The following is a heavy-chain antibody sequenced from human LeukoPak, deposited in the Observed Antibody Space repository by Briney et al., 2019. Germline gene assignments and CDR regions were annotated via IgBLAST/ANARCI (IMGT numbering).Heavy chain of an antibody. D-gene: IGHD6-19*01. CDR1: GGSINFYY. V-gene: IGHV4-4*07. CDR3: ARQEVAGSRYYYYGMDV. Sequence: SETLSLTCTVSGGSINFYYWSWIRQPAGKGLEWIGRIYSTGSTNYSPSLKSRVTMSVDKSKNQFSLNLSSVTAADTAVYYCARQEVAGSRYYYYGMDVWGQGTTVTVSS. CDR2: IYSTGST. J-gene: IGHJ6*02.